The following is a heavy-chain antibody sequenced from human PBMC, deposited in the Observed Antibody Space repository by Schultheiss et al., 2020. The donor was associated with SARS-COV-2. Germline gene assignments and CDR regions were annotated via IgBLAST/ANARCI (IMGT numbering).Heavy chain of an antibody. CDR2: ISGSGGST. V-gene: IGHV3-23*01. CDR3: ARGQTTVVTPIDY. J-gene: IGHJ4*02. CDR1: GFTVSSNY. Sequence: GGFLRLSCAASGFTVSSNYMSWVRQAPGKGLEWVSAISGSGGSTYYADSVKGRFTISRDNSKNTLYLQMNSLRAEDTAVYYCARGQTTVVTPIDYWGQGTLVTVSS. D-gene: IGHD4-23*01.